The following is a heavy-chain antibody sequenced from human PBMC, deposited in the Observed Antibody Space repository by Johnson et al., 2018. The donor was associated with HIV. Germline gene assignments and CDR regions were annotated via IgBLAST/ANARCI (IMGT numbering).Heavy chain of an antibody. CDR1: GFTFSNYA. CDR2: ITYDGTNK. J-gene: IGHJ3*02. V-gene: IGHV3-30*03. CDR3: ARGGVVRDFDWLCEDAFDI. D-gene: IGHD3-9*01. Sequence: QMQLVESGGGLVQPGRSLRLSCTASGFTFSNYAIHWVRQAPGKGLEWVAGITYDGTNKYYADSVKGRFTISRDNAKNSLYLQMNSLRAEDTAVYYCARGGVVRDFDWLCEDAFDIWGQGTMVTVS.